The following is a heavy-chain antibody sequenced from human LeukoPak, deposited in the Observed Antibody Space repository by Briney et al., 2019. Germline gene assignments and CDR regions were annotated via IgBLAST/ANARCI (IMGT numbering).Heavy chain of an antibody. D-gene: IGHD3-3*01. CDR3: AREHYEFWSGSQRRGYFDY. Sequence: SETLSLTCAVYGGSFSGYYWSWIRQPPGKGLEWIGEINHSGSTNYNPSLKSRVTISVDKSKNQFSLNLSSVTAADTAVYYCAREHYEFWSGSQRRGYFDYWGQGTLVTVSS. V-gene: IGHV4-34*01. CDR1: GGSFSGYY. CDR2: INHSGST. J-gene: IGHJ4*02.